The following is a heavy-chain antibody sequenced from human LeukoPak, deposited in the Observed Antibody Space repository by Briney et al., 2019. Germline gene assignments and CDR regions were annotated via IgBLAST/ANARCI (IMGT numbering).Heavy chain of an antibody. CDR1: GFTFSDYY. CDR2: ISSSGSTI. V-gene: IGHV3-11*01. Sequence: PGGSLRLSCAASGFTFSDYYMSWIRQAPGKGLEWVSYISSSGSTIYYADSVKGRFTISRDNAKNSLYLQMNSLRAEDTAVYYCASERITMVQGADEKGAFDIWGQGTMVTVSS. J-gene: IGHJ3*02. CDR3: ASERITMVQGADEKGAFDI. D-gene: IGHD3-10*01.